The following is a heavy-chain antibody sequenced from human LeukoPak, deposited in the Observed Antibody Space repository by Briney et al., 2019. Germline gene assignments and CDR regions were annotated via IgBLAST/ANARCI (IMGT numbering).Heavy chain of an antibody. D-gene: IGHD5-18*01. J-gene: IGHJ4*02. CDR2: ITSSGGTT. Sequence: PGGSLRLSCAASGFTFSSYAMSWVRQAPGKGLEWVSTITSSGGTTYYADSVKGRFTISRDNSKNTLYLQMNSLRAEDTAVYYCAKDTGYSYGTFDYWGQGTLVTVSS. CDR3: AKDTGYSYGTFDY. CDR1: GFTFSSYA. V-gene: IGHV3-23*01.